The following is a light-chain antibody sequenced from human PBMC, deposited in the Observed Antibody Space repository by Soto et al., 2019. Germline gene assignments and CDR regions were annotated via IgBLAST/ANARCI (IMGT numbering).Light chain of an antibody. Sequence: QSALTQPASVSGSPGQSITISCTGTSSDVGGYNYVSWYQQHPGKAPKLMIYEVSNRPSGVSNRFSGSKSGNTASLTISGLQAEDEADYYCSSYTSSSTRVFGGGTKLKVL. CDR3: SSYTSSSTRV. V-gene: IGLV2-14*01. J-gene: IGLJ3*02. CDR1: SSDVGGYNY. CDR2: EVS.